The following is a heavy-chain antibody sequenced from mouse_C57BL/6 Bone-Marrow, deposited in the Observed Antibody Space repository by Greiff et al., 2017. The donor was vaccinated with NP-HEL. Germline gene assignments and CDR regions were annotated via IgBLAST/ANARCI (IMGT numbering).Heavy chain of an antibody. Sequence: QVQLQQSGAELVKPGASVKMSCKASGYTFTSYWITWVKQRPGQGLEWIGEIYPGSGSTNYNEKFKSKATLTVDTSSSTAYMQLSSLTSEDSAVYYCARRGDYYGSYYFDYWGQGTTLTVSS. V-gene: IGHV1-55*01. CDR3: ARRGDYYGSYYFDY. J-gene: IGHJ2*01. CDR2: IYPGSGST. CDR1: GYTFTSYW. D-gene: IGHD1-1*01.